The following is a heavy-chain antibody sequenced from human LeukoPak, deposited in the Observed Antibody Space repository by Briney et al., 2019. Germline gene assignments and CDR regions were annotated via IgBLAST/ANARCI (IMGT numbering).Heavy chain of an antibody. CDR3: AWSVSGATFDY. J-gene: IGHJ4*02. D-gene: IGHD6-19*01. CDR2: IYPGDSDT. CDR1: GYSFTTYW. V-gene: IGHV5-51*01. Sequence: GESLQISCQGSGYSFTTYWIAWVRQTPGKGLEWMGIIYPGDSDTRYSPSFQGQVTISADKSMRVAYLQWTSLKASDTAMYYCAWSVSGATFDYWGQGTLVTVSS.